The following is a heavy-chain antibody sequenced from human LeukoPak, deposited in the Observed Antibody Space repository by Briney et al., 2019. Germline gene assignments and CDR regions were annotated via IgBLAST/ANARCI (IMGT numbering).Heavy chain of an antibody. J-gene: IGHJ4*02. V-gene: IGHV3-30*03. CDR2: ISYDGSNK. CDR3: ARDPLGTRPGFDY. CDR1: GFTVSSNY. D-gene: IGHD1-1*01. Sequence: GGSLRLSCAASGFTVSSNYMNWVRQAPGKGLEWVAVISYDGSNKYYADSVKGRFTISRDNSKNTLYLQMNSLRAEDTAVYYCARDPLGTRPGFDYWGQGTLVTVSS.